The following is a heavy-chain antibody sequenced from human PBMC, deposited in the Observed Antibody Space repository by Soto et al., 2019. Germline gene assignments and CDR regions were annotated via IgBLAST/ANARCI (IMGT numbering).Heavy chain of an antibody. CDR2: ISGYNGDT. CDR3: ARDQAVFPSPFDY. J-gene: IGHJ4*02. CDR1: DYTFASYG. V-gene: IGHV1-18*01. Sequence: QVLVVQSGAEVKKPGASVEVTCKVSDYTFASYGISWVRQAPGQGLQWMGWISGYNGDTRYAQQLQGRVTMTTDTSTNTAYLELRSLRSDDTAVYYCARDQAVFPSPFDYWGQGTLVTVSS.